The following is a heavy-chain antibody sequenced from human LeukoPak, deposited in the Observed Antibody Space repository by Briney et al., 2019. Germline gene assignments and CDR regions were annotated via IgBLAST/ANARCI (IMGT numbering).Heavy chain of an antibody. CDR3: ARRRQWLDPFDY. CDR1: GGSISSGGYS. Sequence: SQTLSLTFAVSGGSISSGGYSWSWIRQPPGKGLEWIGYIYYSGSTNYNPSLKSRVTIPVDTSKNQFSLKLSSVTAADTAVYYCARRRQWLDPFDYWGQGTLVTVSS. CDR2: IYYSGST. V-gene: IGHV4-30-4*07. D-gene: IGHD6-19*01. J-gene: IGHJ4*02.